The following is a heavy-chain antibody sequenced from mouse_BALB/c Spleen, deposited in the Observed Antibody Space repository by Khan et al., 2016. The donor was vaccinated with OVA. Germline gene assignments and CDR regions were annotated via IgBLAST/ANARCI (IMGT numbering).Heavy chain of an antibody. V-gene: IGHV1S132*01. Sequence: QVQLQQPGAELVKPGASVKLSCKTSGYTFTSYWIQWAKQRPGQGLGWIGQIFPGTGTTYYNENFKGKATLTVDTSSSTAYMQLSSLTSEDSAVYFCARGDCGNDEFGYWGQGTLVTVSA. J-gene: IGHJ3*01. CDR2: IFPGTGTT. CDR3: ARGDCGNDEFGY. D-gene: IGHD2-2*01. CDR1: GYTFTSYW.